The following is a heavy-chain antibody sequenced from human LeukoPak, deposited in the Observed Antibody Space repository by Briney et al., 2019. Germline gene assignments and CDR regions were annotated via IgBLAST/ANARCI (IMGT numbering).Heavy chain of an antibody. Sequence: SVKVSCKASGGTFSSYAISWVRQAPGQGLERMGRIIPILGIANYAQKFQGRVTITADKSTSTAYMELSSLRSEDTAVYYCARDARFGEPDDAFDIWGQGTMVTVSS. J-gene: IGHJ3*02. D-gene: IGHD3-10*01. V-gene: IGHV1-69*04. CDR3: ARDARFGEPDDAFDI. CDR1: GGTFSSYA. CDR2: IIPILGIA.